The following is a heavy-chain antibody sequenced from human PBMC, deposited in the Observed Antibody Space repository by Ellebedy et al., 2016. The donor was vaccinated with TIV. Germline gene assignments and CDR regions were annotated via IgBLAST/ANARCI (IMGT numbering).Heavy chain of an antibody. CDR3: ATSSVSGYYYYGVDV. V-gene: IGHV4-39*01. D-gene: IGHD3-10*01. CDR2: IYYSGST. CDR1: GDSITSSTYY. Sequence: SETLSLXXTGSGDSITSSTYYWGWIRQPPGKGLEWIGSIYYSGSTYYNPSLSSRVTISIDTSKNQFSLKLSSVTAADTAVYYCATSSVSGYYYYGVDVWGQGTTVTVSS. J-gene: IGHJ6*02.